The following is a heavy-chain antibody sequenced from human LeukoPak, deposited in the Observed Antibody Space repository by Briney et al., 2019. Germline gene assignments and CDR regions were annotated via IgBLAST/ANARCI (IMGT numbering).Heavy chain of an antibody. Sequence: PGGSLRLSCAASGFTFSSYGMHWVRQAPGKGLEWVAVIWYDGSNKYYADSVKGRFTISRDNSKNTLYLQMNSLRAEDTAVYYCARDPGHSNYINDYWGQGTLVTVSS. D-gene: IGHD4-11*01. V-gene: IGHV3-33*01. J-gene: IGHJ4*02. CDR1: GFTFSSYG. CDR2: IWYDGSNK. CDR3: ARDPGHSNYINDY.